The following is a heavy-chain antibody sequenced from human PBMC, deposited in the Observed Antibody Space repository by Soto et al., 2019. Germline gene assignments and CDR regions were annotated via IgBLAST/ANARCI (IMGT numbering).Heavy chain of an antibody. Sequence: GASVKVSCKASGYTFTSDDINWVRQATGQGLEWMGWMSPNSGNTGFAQKFQGRIKMTRNTSRSTAYMELSNLRSDYTGVYYCAKVSGGPHYSLDPWGQGTLVTVSS. CDR3: AKVSGGPHYSLDP. CDR2: MSPNSGNT. D-gene: IGHD3-10*01. V-gene: IGHV1-8*01. CDR1: GYTFTSDD. J-gene: IGHJ5*02.